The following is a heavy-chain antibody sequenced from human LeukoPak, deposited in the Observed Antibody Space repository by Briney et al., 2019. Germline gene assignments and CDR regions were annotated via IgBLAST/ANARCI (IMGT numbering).Heavy chain of an antibody. D-gene: IGHD6-6*01. V-gene: IGHV4-34*01. CDR2: INHSGST. Sequence: SETLSLTCAVYGGSFSGYYWSWIRQPPGKGLEWIGEINHSGSTNYNPSLKSRVTISVDTSKNQFSLKLSSVTAADTAVYYCARQGSSADYWGQGTLVTVSS. CDR1: GGSFSGYY. J-gene: IGHJ4*02. CDR3: ARQGSSADY.